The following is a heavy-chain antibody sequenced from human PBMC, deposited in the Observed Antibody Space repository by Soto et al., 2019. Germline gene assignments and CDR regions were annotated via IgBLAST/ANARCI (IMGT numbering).Heavy chain of an antibody. CDR2: INPSGGST. CDR3: AREGGSGSYSSYYYYGMDV. D-gene: IGHD3-10*01. J-gene: IGHJ6*02. V-gene: IGHV1-46*01. Sequence: ASVKVSCKASGYTFTSCYMHWVRQAPGQGLEWMGIINPSGGSTSYAQKFQGRVTMTRDTSTSTVYLELSSLRSEDTAVYFCAREGGSGSYSSYYYYGMDVWGQRTTFSVS. CDR1: GYTFTSCY.